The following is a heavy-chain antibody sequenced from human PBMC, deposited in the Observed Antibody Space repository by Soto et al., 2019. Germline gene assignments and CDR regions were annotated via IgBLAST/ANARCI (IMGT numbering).Heavy chain of an antibody. CDR2: IYSGGTT. CDR3: AKSPSYSSTWYCFDY. V-gene: IGHV3-53*01. Sequence: GGSLRLSCAASGFTVSSYYVSWVRQAPGKGLEWVSVIYSGGTTYYADSVNGRFTISRDNSKNTLYLQMNSLRAEDTAVYYCAKSPSYSSTWYCFDYWGQGTLVTVSS. J-gene: IGHJ4*02. D-gene: IGHD6-13*01. CDR1: GFTVSSYY.